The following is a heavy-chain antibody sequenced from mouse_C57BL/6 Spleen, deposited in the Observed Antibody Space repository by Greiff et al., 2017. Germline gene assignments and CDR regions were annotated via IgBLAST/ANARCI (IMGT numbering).Heavy chain of an antibody. J-gene: IGHJ3*01. D-gene: IGHD2-2*01. CDR2: ISSGGSYT. CDR3: ARQPYGYDEAWFAY. CDR1: GFTFSSYG. Sequence: EVKLVESGGDLVKPGGSLKLSCAASGFTFSSYGMSWVRQTPDKRLEWVATISSGGSYTYYPDSVKGRFTITKDNAKNTLYMQMSRLKSEDTAMYYCARQPYGYDEAWFAYWGQGTLVTVSA. V-gene: IGHV5-6*01.